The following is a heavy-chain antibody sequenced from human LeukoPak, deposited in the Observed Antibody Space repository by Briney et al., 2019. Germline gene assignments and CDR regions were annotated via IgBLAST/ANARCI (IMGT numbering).Heavy chain of an antibody. CDR2: INPNSGGT. CDR3: ARDHYMITFGGVIVMSAFDI. Sequence: ASVKVSCKASGYTFTGYYMHWVRQAPGQGLEWMGWINPNSGGTNYAQKFQGRVTMTRDTSISTAYMELSRLRSDDTAVYYCARDHYMITFGGVIVMSAFDIWGQGTMVTVSS. J-gene: IGHJ3*02. V-gene: IGHV1-2*02. D-gene: IGHD3-16*02. CDR1: GYTFTGYY.